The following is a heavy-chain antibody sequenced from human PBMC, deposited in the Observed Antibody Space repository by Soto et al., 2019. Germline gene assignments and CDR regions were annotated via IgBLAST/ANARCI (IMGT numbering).Heavy chain of an antibody. J-gene: IGHJ5*02. Sequence: QVRLQESGPRLVKPSQTLSLTCTVSGGSISSGEYRWSWIRQPPGKGLEWIGYIHYSGSTYYTPSLERRLTMSVDTSRNQFSLRLTSVTAPDTAVYFCARASGIAAAGTSVSWGQGTLVTVSS. V-gene: IGHV4-30-4*01. CDR3: ARASGIAAAGTSVS. D-gene: IGHD6-13*01. CDR1: GGSISSGEYR. CDR2: IHYSGST.